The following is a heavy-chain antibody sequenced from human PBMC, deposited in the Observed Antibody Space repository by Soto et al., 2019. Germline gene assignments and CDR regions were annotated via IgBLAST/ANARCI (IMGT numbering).Heavy chain of an antibody. CDR1: GFTFSSYA. Sequence: EVQLLESGGGLVQPGGSLRLSCAASGFTFSSYAMSWVRQAPGKGLEWVSAISGSGGSTYYADSVKGRFTIYRDNYSNTLYLQMNSQRAEDTAVYYCATVGGVAALYWGQGTLVTVSS. CDR3: ATVGGVAALY. CDR2: ISGSGGST. D-gene: IGHD2-15*01. V-gene: IGHV3-23*01. J-gene: IGHJ4*02.